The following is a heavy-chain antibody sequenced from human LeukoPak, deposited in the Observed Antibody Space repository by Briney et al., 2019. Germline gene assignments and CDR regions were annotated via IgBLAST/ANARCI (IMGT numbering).Heavy chain of an antibody. CDR3: ASGDYGAGSPVMRY. CDR2: ISGSDGNT. D-gene: IGHD3-10*01. CDR1: GFTFSNYV. V-gene: IGHV3-23*01. J-gene: IGHJ4*01. Sequence: GGSLRLSCAASGFTFSNYVMSWVRQAPGKGLEWVSVISGSDGNTDYADSVKGRFTISRDNSKNTLYLQMNSLRAEDTAVYYCASGDYGAGSPVMRYWGHGTLVIVSS.